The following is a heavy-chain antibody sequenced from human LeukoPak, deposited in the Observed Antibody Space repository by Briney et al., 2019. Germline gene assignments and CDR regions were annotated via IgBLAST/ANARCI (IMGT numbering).Heavy chain of an antibody. CDR1: GGSISSSSYY. V-gene: IGHV4-39*07. J-gene: IGHJ5*02. CDR3: AREAPKYCTNGVCWRSNWFDP. D-gene: IGHD2-8*01. Sequence: PSETLSLTCTVSGGSISSSSYYWGGIRQPPGKGLEWIGSIYYSGSTYYNPSLKSRVTISVDTSKNQFSLKLSSVTAADTAVYYCAREAPKYCTNGVCWRSNWFDPWGQGTLVTVSS. CDR2: IYYSGST.